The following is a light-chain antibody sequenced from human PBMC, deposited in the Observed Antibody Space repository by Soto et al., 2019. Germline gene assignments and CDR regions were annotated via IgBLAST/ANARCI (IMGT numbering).Light chain of an antibody. Sequence: SVTTGQSNSISSSRTSSDIGADDLVSWYQQHPGRAPKLIIYEVSHRLSGLSYRFSGSKSGNTASLTISGLQADDEGDICWTSFALSTMYIVGRGTTV. V-gene: IGLV2-14*03. CDR1: SSDIGADDL. CDR2: EVS. CDR3: TSFALSTMYI. J-gene: IGLJ6*01.